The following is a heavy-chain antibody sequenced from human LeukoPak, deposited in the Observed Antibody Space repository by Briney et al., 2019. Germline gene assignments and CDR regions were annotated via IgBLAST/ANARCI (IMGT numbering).Heavy chain of an antibody. Sequence: SETLSLTCTVSGGSISSSSYYWGWIRQPPGKGLEWIGYIYYSGSIKYNPSLKSRVTISVDTSKNQFSLRLSSVTTADTAVYYCARAVDGYNSDYWGQGTLVTVSS. D-gene: IGHD5-24*01. CDR3: ARAVDGYNSDY. CDR1: GGSISSSSYY. V-gene: IGHV4-61*05. CDR2: IYYSGSI. J-gene: IGHJ4*02.